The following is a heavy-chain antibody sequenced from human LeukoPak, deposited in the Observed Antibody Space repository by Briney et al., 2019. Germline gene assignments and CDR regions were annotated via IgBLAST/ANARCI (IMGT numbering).Heavy chain of an antibody. D-gene: IGHD3-10*01. CDR1: GYTFTGYY. J-gene: IGHJ4*02. Sequence: ASVKVSCKASGYTFTGYYMHWVRQAPGQGLEWMGWINPNSGGTNYAQKSQGRVTMTRDTSISTAYMELSRLRSDDPAVYYCAXXXXXITMVRGVIPVFDYWGQGTLVTVSS. CDR3: AXXXXXITMVRGVIPVFDY. V-gene: IGHV1-2*02. CDR2: INPNSGGT.